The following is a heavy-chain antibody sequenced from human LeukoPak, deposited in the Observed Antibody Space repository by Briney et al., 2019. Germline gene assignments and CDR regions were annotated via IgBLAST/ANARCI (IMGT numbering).Heavy chain of an antibody. CDR1: GFTFSSYA. J-gene: IGHJ5*02. CDR3: AKDPYYYDSSGPSYNWFDP. V-gene: IGHV3-23*01. D-gene: IGHD3-22*01. Sequence: GGSLRLSCAASGFTFSSYAMSWVRQAPGKGLEWVSAISGSGGSTYYADSVKGRFTISRDNSKNTLYLQMNSLRAEDTVVYYCAKDPYYYDSSGPSYNWFDPWGQGTLVTVSS. CDR2: ISGSGGST.